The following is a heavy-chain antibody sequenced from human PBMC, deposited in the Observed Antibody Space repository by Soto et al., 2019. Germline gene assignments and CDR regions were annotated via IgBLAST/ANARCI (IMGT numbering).Heavy chain of an antibody. CDR2: IHHSAGT. CDR3: ARLVYDTRLNYLYLDS. J-gene: IGHJ4*02. D-gene: IGHD3-22*01. Sequence: QVLLHESGPGLVKPSGTLSLTCTVSGVSISRGDWWSWVRQAPGKELQWIGEIHHSAGTSSHPSLRSRVSRSVDTSKNQFSLNLKSVTSADTGVYYCARLVYDTRLNYLYLDSWGQGLLVTLSS. V-gene: IGHV4-4*02. CDR1: GVSISRGDW.